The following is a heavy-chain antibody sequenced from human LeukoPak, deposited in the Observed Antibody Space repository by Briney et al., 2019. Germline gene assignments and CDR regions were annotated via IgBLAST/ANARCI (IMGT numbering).Heavy chain of an antibody. V-gene: IGHV1-3*01. CDR1: GYPFTSYA. Sequence: ASVKVSCKASGYPFTSYAMHWVRQAPGQRLEWMGWINAGNGNTKYSQKFQGRVTITRDTSASTAYMELSSLRSEDTAVYYCARGGWYFQFDYWGQGTLVTVSS. J-gene: IGHJ4*02. CDR3: ARGGWYFQFDY. CDR2: INAGNGNT. D-gene: IGHD6-19*01.